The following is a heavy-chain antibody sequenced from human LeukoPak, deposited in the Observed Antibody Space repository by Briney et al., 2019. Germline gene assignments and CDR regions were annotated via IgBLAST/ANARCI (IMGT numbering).Heavy chain of an antibody. CDR1: GGTFSSYA. CDR2: IIPIFGTA. J-gene: IGHJ4*02. Sequence: SVKVSCKXSGGTFSSYAISWVRQAPGQGLEWMGGIIPIFGTANYSQKFQGRVTITTDESTSTAYMELSSLRSEDTAVYYCASEKSGYNDYWGQGTLVTVSS. CDR3: ASEKSGYNDY. V-gene: IGHV1-69*05. D-gene: IGHD3-22*01.